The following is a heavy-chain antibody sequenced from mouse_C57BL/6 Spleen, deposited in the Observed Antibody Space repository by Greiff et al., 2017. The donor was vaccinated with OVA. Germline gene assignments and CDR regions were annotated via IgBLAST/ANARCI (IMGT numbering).Heavy chain of an antibody. V-gene: IGHV5-17*01. CDR2: ISSGSSTI. D-gene: IGHD1-1*01. Sequence: EVKLMESGGGLVKPGGSLKLSCAASGFTFSDYGMHWVRQAPETGLEWVAYISSGSSTIYYAAPVKGRFTISRDNAKNTLFLQMTSLRSEDTAMYYCARLDYYGSSYIYAMDYWGQGTSVTVSS. J-gene: IGHJ4*01. CDR3: ARLDYYGSSYIYAMDY. CDR1: GFTFSDYG.